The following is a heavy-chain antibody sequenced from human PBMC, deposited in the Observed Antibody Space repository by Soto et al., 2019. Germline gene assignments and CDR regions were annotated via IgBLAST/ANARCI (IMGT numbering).Heavy chain of an antibody. V-gene: IGHV3-7*01. CDR2: ISQDGSGK. J-gene: IGHJ4*02. CDR3: VRDPRYFVL. CDR1: GFTFSRYT. D-gene: IGHD3-9*01. Sequence: VGSLRLSCAVSGFTFSRYTMTWVRQAPGKGLEWVADISQDGSGKHYVDSVRGRFTVSRDNARNTLYLEMNSLRVEDTAVYYCVRDPRYFVLWGQGTLVTVSS.